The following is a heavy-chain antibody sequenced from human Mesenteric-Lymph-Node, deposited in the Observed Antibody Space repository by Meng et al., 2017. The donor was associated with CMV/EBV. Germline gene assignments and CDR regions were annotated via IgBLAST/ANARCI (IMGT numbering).Heavy chain of an antibody. V-gene: IGHV3-48*04. CDR3: VRDKPNCSSTSCYYYYGMDV. Sequence: GGSLRLSCAASGFTFSAYWMTWVRQTPGKGLEWVSYISSGGNTIDYADSVKGRFTISRDNAKNSLYLQMNSLRAEDTAVYYCVRDKPNCSSTSCYYYYGMDVWGHGTTVTVSS. CDR1: GFTFSAYW. CDR2: ISSGGNTI. J-gene: IGHJ6*02. D-gene: IGHD2-2*01.